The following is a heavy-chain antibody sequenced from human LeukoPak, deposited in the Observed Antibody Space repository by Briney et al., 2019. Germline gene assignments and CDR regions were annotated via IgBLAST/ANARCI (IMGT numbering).Heavy chain of an antibody. D-gene: IGHD6-6*01. V-gene: IGHV3-23*01. CDR2: ISGSGGST. Sequence: PGGSLRLSCAASGFTFSSYAMSWVRQAPGKGLEWVSAISGSGGSTYYADSVKGRFTISRDNSKNTLYPQMNSLRAEDTAVYYCAKAFSYSSSSNFDYWGQGTLVTVSS. J-gene: IGHJ4*02. CDR3: AKAFSYSSSSNFDY. CDR1: GFTFSSYA.